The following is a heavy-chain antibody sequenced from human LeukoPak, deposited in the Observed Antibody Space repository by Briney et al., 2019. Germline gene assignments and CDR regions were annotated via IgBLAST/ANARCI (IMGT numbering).Heavy chain of an antibody. CDR2: INHSGST. CDR1: GGSFSGYY. J-gene: IGHJ4*02. D-gene: IGHD2-8*01. Sequence: SETLSLTCAVYGGSFSGYYWSWIRQPPGKGLEWIGEINHSGSTNYNPSLKSRVTISVDTSKNQFSLKLSSVTAADTAGYYCARVRRCTNGVCYTCDYWGQGTLVTVSS. CDR3: ARVRRCTNGVCYTCDY. V-gene: IGHV4-34*01.